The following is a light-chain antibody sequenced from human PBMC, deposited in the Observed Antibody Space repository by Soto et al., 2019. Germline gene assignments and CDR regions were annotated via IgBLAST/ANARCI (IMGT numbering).Light chain of an antibody. V-gene: IGKV1-39*01. CDR1: HNISSH. J-gene: IGKJ2*01. CDR3: QQCFRIPYT. Sequence: DIQMTQSPSSLSAFIGDRATITCRTSHNISSHLNWCLQKPGKAPNLLIYAASSLQRGVPTGFSGCGSRPDFARTNTRLHPYDFATHHCQQCFRIPYTFARGTKPQIK. CDR2: AAS.